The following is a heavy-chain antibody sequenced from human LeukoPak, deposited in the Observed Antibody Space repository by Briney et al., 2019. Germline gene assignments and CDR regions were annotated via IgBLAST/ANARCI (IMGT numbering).Heavy chain of an antibody. V-gene: IGHV3-23*01. CDR2: ISGSGGST. J-gene: IGHJ4*02. Sequence: GGSLRLSCAASGFTFSSYAMSWVRQAPGKGLEWVSAISGSGGSTYYADSVKGRITISRDNSKNTLYLQMNGLRAEDTAVYYCAKVAKGWIGEEYYFDYWGQGTLVTVSS. CDR3: AKVAKGWIGEEYYFDY. D-gene: IGHD3-10*01. CDR1: GFTFSSYA.